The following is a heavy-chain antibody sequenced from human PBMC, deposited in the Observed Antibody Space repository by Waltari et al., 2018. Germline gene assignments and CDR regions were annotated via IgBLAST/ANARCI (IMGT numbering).Heavy chain of an antibody. J-gene: IGHJ4*02. CDR3: STEMATIRGPFDF. V-gene: IGHV3-15*01. CDR1: GFTFSNAY. Sequence: AASGFTFSNAYINWVRQAPGKGLEWVGRIKTKADGGTTDYAAPVKGRFTISRDDSRNTLYLQINNLKTEDTAVYYCSTEMATIRGPFDFWGQGTLVTVSS. CDR2: IKTKADGGTT. D-gene: IGHD5-12*01.